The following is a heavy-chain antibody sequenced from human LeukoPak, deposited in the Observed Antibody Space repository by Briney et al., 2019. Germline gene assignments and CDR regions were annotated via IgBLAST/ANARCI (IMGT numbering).Heavy chain of an antibody. D-gene: IGHD5-18*01. J-gene: IGHJ3*02. CDR1: GYTFTSYG. CDR2: ISAYNGNT. Sequence: GASVKVSCKASGYTFTSYGISWVRQAPGQGLEWMGWISAYNGNTNYAQKLQGRVTMTTDTSTSTAYMELRSLRSDDTAAYYCARVTYSYGYEGAFDIWGQGTMVTVSS. V-gene: IGHV1-18*04. CDR3: ARVTYSYGYEGAFDI.